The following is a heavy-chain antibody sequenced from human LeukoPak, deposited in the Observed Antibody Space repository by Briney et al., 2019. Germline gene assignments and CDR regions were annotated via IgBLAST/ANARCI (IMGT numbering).Heavy chain of an antibody. CDR1: GGTFSSYA. J-gene: IGHJ3*02. D-gene: IGHD3-10*01. CDR3: ARASFRLVRGVITHDAFDI. V-gene: IGHV1-69*04. CDR2: IIPILGIA. Sequence: ASVKVSCKASGGTFSSYAISWVRQAPGQGLGWMGRIIPILGIANYAQKFQGRVTITADKSTSTAYMELSSLRSEDTAVYYCARASFRLVRGVITHDAFDIWGQGTMVTVSS.